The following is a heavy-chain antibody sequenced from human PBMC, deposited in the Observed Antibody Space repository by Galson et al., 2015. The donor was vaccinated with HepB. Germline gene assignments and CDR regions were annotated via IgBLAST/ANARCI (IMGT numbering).Heavy chain of an antibody. CDR1: GYTFTDYG. Sequence: SVKVSCKASGYTFTDYGFNWVRQAPGQGLEWMGWICSYNGDTDYAQNFQNRVTMTTDTSTNTAYMEVRSLTSADTAVYYCARSGGVSSYYYYGMDVWGQGTTVTVSS. J-gene: IGHJ6*02. CDR2: ICSYNGDT. CDR3: ARSGGVSSYYYYGMDV. D-gene: IGHD3-10*01. V-gene: IGHV1-18*04.